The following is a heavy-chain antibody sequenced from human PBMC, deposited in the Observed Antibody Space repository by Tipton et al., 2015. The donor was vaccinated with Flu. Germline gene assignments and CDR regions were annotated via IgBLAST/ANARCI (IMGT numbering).Heavy chain of an antibody. CDR2: MNPNNGNA. J-gene: IGHJ6*02. D-gene: IGHD3-16*02. CDR1: GYTFTSYD. V-gene: IGHV1-8*01. CDR3: AKSQNCPSRYYGMDV. Sequence: QLVQSGAEVKKSGASVKVSCKASGYTFTSYDIIWVRQATGQGLEYMGWMNPNNGNAGYAEKFLGRITMTGDTSISTAYMELSSLISEDTAVYYCAKSQNCPSRYYGMDVWGQGP.